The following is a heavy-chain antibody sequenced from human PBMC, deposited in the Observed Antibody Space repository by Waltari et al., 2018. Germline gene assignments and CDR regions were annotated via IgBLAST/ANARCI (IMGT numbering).Heavy chain of an antibody. J-gene: IGHJ4*02. Sequence: EVQLVESGGGLVQPGGSLRLPCAASELTFSTHWLDWVRQAPGKGLVWVSRMKTDGTSISYADSVRGRFIISRDSAKNTYYLQMSSLRVEDTAVYYCTMNPGYWGQGTAVTVSS. CDR3: TMNPGY. CDR2: MKTDGTSI. CDR1: ELTFSTHW. V-gene: IGHV3-74*01.